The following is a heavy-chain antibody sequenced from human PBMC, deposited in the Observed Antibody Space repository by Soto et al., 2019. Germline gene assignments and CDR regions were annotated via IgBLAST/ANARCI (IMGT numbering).Heavy chain of an antibody. CDR2: IIPIFGTA. D-gene: IGHD6-19*01. CDR3: ARDSFGQWLVSDAFDI. CDR1: GGTFSSYA. V-gene: IGHV1-69*12. Sequence: QVQLVQSGAEVKKPGSSVKVSCKASGGTFSSYAISWVRQAPGQGLEWMGGIIPIFGTANYAQKFQGRVTTPADESTSTAYMELSSLRSEDTAVYYCARDSFGQWLVSDAFDIWGQGTMVTVSS. J-gene: IGHJ3*02.